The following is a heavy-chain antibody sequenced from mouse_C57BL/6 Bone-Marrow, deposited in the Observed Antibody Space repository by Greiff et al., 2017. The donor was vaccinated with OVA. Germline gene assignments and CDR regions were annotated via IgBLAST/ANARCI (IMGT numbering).Heavy chain of an antibody. CDR3: ARDGYFPWYFDV. D-gene: IGHD2-3*01. CDR1: GFTFSDYG. CDR2: ISSGSSTI. J-gene: IGHJ1*03. V-gene: IGHV5-17*01. Sequence: EVQLVESGGGLVTPGGSLKLSCAASGFTFSDYGMHWVRQAPEKGLEWVAYISSGSSTIYYADTVTGRLTISRYNAKNTLFLQMTSLRSEDTAMYDCARDGYFPWYFDVWGIGTTVTVSS.